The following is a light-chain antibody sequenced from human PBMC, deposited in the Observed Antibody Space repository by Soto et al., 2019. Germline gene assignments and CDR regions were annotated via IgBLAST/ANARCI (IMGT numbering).Light chain of an antibody. J-gene: IGKJ3*01. V-gene: IGKV3-15*01. CDR3: QQYNNWPPLFT. CDR1: QSVSSN. Sequence: EIVMTQSPATLSVSPGERATLSCRASQSVSSNLAWYQQKPGQAPRLLIYGASISATGIAARFSGSGSGTDFDLTICSLQSEDVAVYHCQQYNNWPPLFTFGPGTKVDI. CDR2: GAS.